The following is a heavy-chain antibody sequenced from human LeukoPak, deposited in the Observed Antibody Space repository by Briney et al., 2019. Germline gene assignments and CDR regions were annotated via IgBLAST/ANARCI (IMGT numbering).Heavy chain of an antibody. D-gene: IGHD5-12*01. CDR1: GGSISSYY. Sequence: SETLSLTCTVSGGSISSYYWSWIRQPAGKGLEWIGRIYSSGSTNYNPSLKSRVTMSVDTSKNQFSLKLSSVTAADTAVYYCARDGWIVATISWYFDLWGRGTLVTVSS. V-gene: IGHV4-4*07. J-gene: IGHJ2*01. CDR2: IYSSGST. CDR3: ARDGWIVATISWYFDL.